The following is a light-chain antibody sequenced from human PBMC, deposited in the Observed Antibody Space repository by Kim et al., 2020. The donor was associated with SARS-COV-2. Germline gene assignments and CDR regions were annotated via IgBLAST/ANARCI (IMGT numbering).Light chain of an antibody. Sequence: LSLSPGERATLSCRASQSVSSYLALYQQKPGQAPRLLIYDASNRATGIPARFSGSGSGTDFTLTISSLEPEDFAVYYCQQRSNSYTFGQGTKLEI. J-gene: IGKJ2*01. V-gene: IGKV3-11*01. CDR2: DAS. CDR1: QSVSSY. CDR3: QQRSNSYT.